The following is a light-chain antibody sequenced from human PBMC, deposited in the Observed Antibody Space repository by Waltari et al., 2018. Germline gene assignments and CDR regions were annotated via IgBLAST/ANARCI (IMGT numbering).Light chain of an antibody. V-gene: IGKV3-11*01. J-gene: IGKJ4*01. CDR3: HVRSNWPPVT. Sequence: IVLTQSPATLSLSPGERATLSCRASQSVNEYLAWYQQRPGQAPRLLIYDASNRATGIPARFSGSGSGTDCTLTISSLEPEDFAIYYCHVRSNWPPVTFGGGTKVEIK. CDR2: DAS. CDR1: QSVNEY.